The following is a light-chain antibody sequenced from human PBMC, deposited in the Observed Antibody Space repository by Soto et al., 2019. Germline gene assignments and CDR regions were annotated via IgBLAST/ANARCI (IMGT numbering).Light chain of an antibody. J-gene: IGKJ4*01. CDR3: QQYNSHAAIA. V-gene: IGKV1-5*01. CDR1: QSITSW. CDR2: DAS. Sequence: DIPITQSPSTLSASVGDRVTITCRASQSITSWLAWYQQKPGKAPNLLIYDASSLQSGVPSRFSGSGSGTEFTLTISSLQPDDSSSYYCQQYNSHAAIAFGRGTKVEIK.